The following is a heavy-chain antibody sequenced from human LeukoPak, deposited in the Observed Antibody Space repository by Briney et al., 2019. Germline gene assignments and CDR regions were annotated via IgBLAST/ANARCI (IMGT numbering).Heavy chain of an antibody. J-gene: IGHJ4*02. CDR1: GYTFTSYG. CDR3: ARDPPSDNVVVTAIPGY. D-gene: IGHD2-21*02. CDR2: ISAYNGNT. Sequence: ALVKVSCKASGYTFTSYGISWVRQAPGQGLEWMGWISAYNGNTNYAQKLQGRVTMTTDTSTSTAYMELRSLRSDDTAVYYCARDPPSDNVVVTAIPGYWGQGTLVTVSS. V-gene: IGHV1-18*01.